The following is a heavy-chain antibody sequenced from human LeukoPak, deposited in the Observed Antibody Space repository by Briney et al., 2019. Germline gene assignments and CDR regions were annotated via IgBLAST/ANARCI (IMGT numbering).Heavy chain of an antibody. V-gene: IGHV3-33*08. CDR3: ARVYCGGDCFALDY. CDR2: IWYDGSNK. CDR1: GFTFSNFA. D-gene: IGHD2-21*02. J-gene: IGHJ4*02. Sequence: PGGSPRLSCAASGFTFSNFAMRWVRQAPGKGLEWVAVIWYDGSNKYYADSVKGRFTISRDNSKNTLYLQMNSLRAEDTAVYYCARVYCGGDCFALDYWGQGTLVTVSS.